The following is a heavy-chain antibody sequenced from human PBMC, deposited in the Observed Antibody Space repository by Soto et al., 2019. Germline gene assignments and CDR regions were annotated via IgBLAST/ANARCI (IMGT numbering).Heavy chain of an antibody. D-gene: IGHD4-4*01. CDR3: ARDPHYSYYYDGMDV. Sequence: SETLSLTCIVSGGSISSGDYYWIWIRQPPGKGLEWIGYIYHSGITYYNPSLKSRVNISVDMSKNQVSLKLSSVTAADTAVYYCARDPHYSYYYDGMDVWGQGTTVTVSS. CDR1: GGSISSGDYY. CDR2: IYHSGIT. J-gene: IGHJ6*02. V-gene: IGHV4-30-4*01.